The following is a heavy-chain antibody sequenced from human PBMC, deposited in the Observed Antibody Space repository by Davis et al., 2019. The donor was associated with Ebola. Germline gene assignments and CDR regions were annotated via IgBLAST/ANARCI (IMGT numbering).Heavy chain of an antibody. CDR1: GLRYNSYA. Sequence: WGSLRLSCAASGLRYNSYAMSWVRQAPGGGLEWVSVISGTGSTARYADSVKGRFTISRDNSKNMLYLLMNSLRADDTAVYYCAKEENGGLFDAWGQGTLVTVSS. CDR2: ISGTGSTA. CDR3: AKEENGGLFDA. J-gene: IGHJ4*02. V-gene: IGHV3-23*01. D-gene: IGHD3-10*01.